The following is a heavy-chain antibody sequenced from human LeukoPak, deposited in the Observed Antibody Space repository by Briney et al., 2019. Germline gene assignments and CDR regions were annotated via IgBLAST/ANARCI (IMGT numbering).Heavy chain of an antibody. CDR1: GFTFNIYA. CDR3: ARIPRYCSSTSCRPWLDYYYYMDV. Sequence: GGSLRLSCAASGFTFNIYAMHWVRQAPGKGLEWVAVTSYDGGIKYYADFVKGRFTISRDNSKSTLYLQMNSLRADDTAVYYCARIPRYCSSTSCRPWLDYYYYMDVWGKGTTVTVSS. D-gene: IGHD2-2*01. J-gene: IGHJ6*03. V-gene: IGHV3-30*01. CDR2: TSYDGGIK.